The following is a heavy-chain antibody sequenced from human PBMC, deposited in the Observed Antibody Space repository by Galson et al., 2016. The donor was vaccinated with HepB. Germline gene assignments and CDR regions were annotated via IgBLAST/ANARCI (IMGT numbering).Heavy chain of an antibody. V-gene: IGHV3-23*01. D-gene: IGHD1-26*01. CDR3: AKSDRGSIFNWYFDL. CDR1: GFTSITFKTYP. CDR2: ISGSGGST. J-gene: IGHJ2*01. Sequence: SLRLSCAASGFTSITFKTYPINWVRQAPGKGLEWVSAISGSGGSTYYADSLKGRFTISRDNSKNTLYLHMSRLRAEDTAMYYCAKSDRGSIFNWYFDLWGRGALVTVSS.